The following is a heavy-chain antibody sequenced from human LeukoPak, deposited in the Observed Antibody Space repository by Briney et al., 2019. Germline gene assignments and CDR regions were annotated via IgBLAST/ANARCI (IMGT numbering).Heavy chain of an antibody. D-gene: IGHD3-22*01. Sequence: PSETLSLTCTVSGGSISSRSYYWGWLRQPPGKGREWIGSIYYTGSIYFNPSLQSQVTMSVDTSKNQFSLRLSSLTAADTAVYYCARHGPGYYDSSGYPEYWGQGTLVTVSS. J-gene: IGHJ4*02. CDR1: GGSISSRSYY. CDR3: ARHGPGYYDSSGYPEY. V-gene: IGHV4-39*01. CDR2: IYYTGSI.